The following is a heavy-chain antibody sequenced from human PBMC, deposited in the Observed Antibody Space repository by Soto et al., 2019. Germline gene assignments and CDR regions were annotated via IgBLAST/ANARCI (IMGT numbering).Heavy chain of an antibody. CDR2: SHYSGGT. D-gene: IGHD2-2*01. CDR1: GGSISSYH. Sequence: SETLSLTCSVSGGSISSYHWSWIRQPPGKGLEWIGYSHYSGGTNYNPSLKGRVTISVDTSKNQFSLKLSSVTAADTAVYYCARDWTIDCRRTGCYGDYYYYGMDVWGQGTTVTVSS. CDR3: ARDWTIDCRRTGCYGDYYYYGMDV. J-gene: IGHJ6*02. V-gene: IGHV4-59*01.